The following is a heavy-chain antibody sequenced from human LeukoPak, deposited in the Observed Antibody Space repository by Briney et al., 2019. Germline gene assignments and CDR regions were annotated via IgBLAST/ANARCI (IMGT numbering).Heavy chain of an antibody. J-gene: IGHJ4*02. CDR3: ASRGY. CDR2: FTASGAT. V-gene: IGHV3-23*01. Sequence: GGSLRLSCAASGFTFSSYAMSWVRQAPGKGLEWVSTFTASGATYYADSVRGRFTISRDNSKNTMYLQMNSLRAEDTAVYYCASRGYWGQGTLVTVSS. CDR1: GFTFSSYA.